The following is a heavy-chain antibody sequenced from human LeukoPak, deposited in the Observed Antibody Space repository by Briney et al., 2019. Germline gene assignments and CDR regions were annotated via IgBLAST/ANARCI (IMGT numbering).Heavy chain of an antibody. CDR1: GFTVSSNY. Sequence: GGSLRLSCAASGFTVSSNYMSWVRQAPGKGLEWVSVIYSGGSTYYADSVKGRFTISRHNSKNTLYLQMNSLRAEDTAVYYCARARDCGDYADDAFDIWGQGTMVTVSS. CDR3: ARARDCGDYADDAFDI. J-gene: IGHJ3*02. V-gene: IGHV3-53*04. CDR2: IYSGGST. D-gene: IGHD4-17*01.